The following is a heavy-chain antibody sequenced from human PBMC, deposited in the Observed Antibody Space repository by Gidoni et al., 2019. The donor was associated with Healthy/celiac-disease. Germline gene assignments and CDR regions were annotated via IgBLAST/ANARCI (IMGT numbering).Heavy chain of an antibody. Sequence: EVQLVQSGAEVKKPGESLTISCKGSGYSFISYGSGWVRQMPGQGLEWMGIIYPGDSDTRYSPSFQGQVTISADKSISTAYLQWSSRKASDTAMDYCARDCGSYHSYGMDVWGQGTTVTVSS. CDR3: ARDCGSYHSYGMDV. CDR2: IYPGDSDT. V-gene: IGHV5-51*01. J-gene: IGHJ6*02. CDR1: GYSFISYG. D-gene: IGHD1-26*01.